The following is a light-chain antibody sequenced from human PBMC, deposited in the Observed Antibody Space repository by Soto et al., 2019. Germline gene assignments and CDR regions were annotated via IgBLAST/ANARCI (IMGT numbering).Light chain of an antibody. CDR3: SSYAGAVV. CDR1: SSGVENYNL. J-gene: IGLJ2*01. V-gene: IGLV2-23*01. CDR2: EGS. Sequence: QSALTLPASVSGSPGQSITLSCTRTSSGVENYNLVSWYQHRPGKAPKLIIYEGSQRPSGVSDRFSGSKSGNTASLTISGLRAEDEADYYCSSYAGAVVFGAGTRVTVL.